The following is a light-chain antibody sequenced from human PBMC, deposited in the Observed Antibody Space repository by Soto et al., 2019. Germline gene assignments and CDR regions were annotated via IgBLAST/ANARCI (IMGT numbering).Light chain of an antibody. CDR3: QQYGSSST. Sequence: EIVLTQSPATLSLSPGERATLSCRASQSVSTYLAWYQQRPGQAPRLLIYDASSRAADIPDRFSGSGSGTDFTLTISRLEPEDFAVYYCQQYGSSSTFGQGTRLEIK. V-gene: IGKV3-20*01. CDR2: DAS. J-gene: IGKJ5*01. CDR1: QSVSTY.